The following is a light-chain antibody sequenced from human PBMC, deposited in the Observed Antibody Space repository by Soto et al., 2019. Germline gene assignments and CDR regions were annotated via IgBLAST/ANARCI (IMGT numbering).Light chain of an antibody. V-gene: IGLV2-14*01. CDR1: SSDVGGYNY. CDR2: DVS. J-gene: IGLJ1*01. Sequence: QSVLTQPASVSGSPGQSITISCTGTSSDVGGYNYVSWYQQHPGKAPKLMIYDVSNRPSGGSTRFSGSKSGNTASLTISGLQAEDEADYYCTSYATGSAYVFGPGTKLTVL. CDR3: TSYATGSAYV.